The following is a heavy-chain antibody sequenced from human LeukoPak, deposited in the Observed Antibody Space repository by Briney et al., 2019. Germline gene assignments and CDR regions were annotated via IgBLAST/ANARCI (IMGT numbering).Heavy chain of an antibody. CDR2: INEDGNKK. CDR1: GFTFRNYW. V-gene: IGHV3-7*01. CDR3: ARGPSGYHNT. D-gene: IGHD5-12*01. J-gene: IGHJ4*02. Sequence: GGSLRLSCAVSGFTFRNYWMSWVRQAPGKGLEWVANINEDGNKKYYADSVKCRFTISRDNAKNSLSLQMNSLRAEDTAVYYCARGPSGYHNTGGQGTLVTVSS.